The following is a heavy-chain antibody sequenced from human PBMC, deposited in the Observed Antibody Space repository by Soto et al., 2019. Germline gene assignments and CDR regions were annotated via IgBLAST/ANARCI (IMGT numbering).Heavy chain of an antibody. CDR3: AREEYSSSSGFVYAFDI. V-gene: IGHV1-69*01. D-gene: IGHD6-6*01. Sequence: QVQLVQSGAEVKKPGSSVKVSCKASGGTFSSYAISWVRQAPGQGLEWMGGIIPIFGTANYAQKFQGRVTITADESTSTAYMELSSLRSEDTAVYYCAREEYSSSSGFVYAFDIWGQGTMVTVSS. CDR1: GGTFSSYA. J-gene: IGHJ3*02. CDR2: IIPIFGTA.